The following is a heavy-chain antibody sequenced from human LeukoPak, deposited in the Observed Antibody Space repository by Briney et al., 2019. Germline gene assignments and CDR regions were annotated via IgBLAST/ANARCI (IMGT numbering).Heavy chain of an antibody. Sequence: GGSLRLSCAASGFTFSSYAMSRVRQAPGKGLEGGSAISGSGGSTYYAVSVKGRFTIYRDDSKNTLYLQMNSQRAEATAVYYCAKYYTISEYSGIWSFDYWGQGTLVTVSS. V-gene: IGHV3-23*01. CDR1: GFTFSSYA. J-gene: IGHJ4*02. CDR2: ISGSGGST. CDR3: AKYYTISEYSGIWSFDY. D-gene: IGHD6-6*01.